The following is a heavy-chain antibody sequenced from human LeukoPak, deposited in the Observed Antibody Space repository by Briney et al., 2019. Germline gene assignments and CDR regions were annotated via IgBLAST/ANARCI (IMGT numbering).Heavy chain of an antibody. V-gene: IGHV4-38-2*02. CDR2: IYHSGST. J-gene: IGHJ4*02. CDR3: ARGTVGATVYYFDY. CDR1: DYSISSGYY. Sequence: PSETLSLTCTVSDYSISSGYYWGCFRQPPRKGREWSGSIYHSGSTSYNPSLKSRVTISVDTSKIQFSLKLSSVTAADTAVYYCARGTVGATVYYFDYWGQGTLVTVSS. D-gene: IGHD1-26*01.